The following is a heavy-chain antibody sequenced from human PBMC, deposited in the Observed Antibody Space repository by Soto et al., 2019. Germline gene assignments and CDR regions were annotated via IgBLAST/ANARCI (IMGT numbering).Heavy chain of an antibody. D-gene: IGHD6-19*01. Sequence: GGSLRLSCAASGFTFSSCAMNWVRQAPEKGLEWVSTISGSGGSAYYADSVKGRFTISKDNSKNTLYLQMNSLRAEDTAVYFCAKEGSSGSYYFEYWGQGALVTVSS. J-gene: IGHJ4*02. V-gene: IGHV3-23*01. CDR2: ISGSGGSA. CDR3: AKEGSSGSYYFEY. CDR1: GFTFSSCA.